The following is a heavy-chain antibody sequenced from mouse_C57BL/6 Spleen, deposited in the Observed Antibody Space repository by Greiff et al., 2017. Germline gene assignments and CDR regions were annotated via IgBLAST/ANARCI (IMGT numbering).Heavy chain of an antibody. CDR3: ARVLYYGSSYGYFDV. V-gene: IGHV1-80*01. J-gene: IGHJ1*03. Sequence: QVQLKQSGAELVKPGASVKISCKASGYAFSSYWMNWVKQRPGKGLEWIGQIYPGDGDTNYNGKFKGKATLTADKSSSTAYMQLSSLTSEDSAVYFCARVLYYGSSYGYFDVWGTGTTVTVSS. CDR1: GYAFSSYW. CDR2: IYPGDGDT. D-gene: IGHD1-1*01.